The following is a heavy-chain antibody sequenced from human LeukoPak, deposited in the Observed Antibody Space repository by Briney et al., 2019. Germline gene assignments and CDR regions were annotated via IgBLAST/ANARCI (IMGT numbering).Heavy chain of an antibody. J-gene: IGHJ6*03. Sequence: ASVKVSGKASGGTFSSYAISWVRQAPGQGLEWMGGIIPIFGTANYAQKFQGRVTITTDESTSTAYMELSSLRSEDTAVYYCARVGSSSGNEHYYYYMDVWGKGTTVTVSS. CDR3: ARVGSSSGNEHYYYYMDV. V-gene: IGHV1-69*05. D-gene: IGHD6-19*01. CDR2: IIPIFGTA. CDR1: GGTFSSYA.